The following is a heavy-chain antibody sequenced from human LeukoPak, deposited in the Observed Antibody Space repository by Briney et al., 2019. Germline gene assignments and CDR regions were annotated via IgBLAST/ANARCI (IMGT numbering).Heavy chain of an antibody. CDR1: GFTFSSYA. J-gene: IGHJ4*02. Sequence: GGSLRLSCAASGFTFSSYAMNWVRQAPGKGLEWVSGISTSGGNTYYADSVKGRFTISRDNSKNTLWLQMNSLRAEDTAVYYCAKWMRRDGYNFDDWGQGTLVTVSS. CDR3: AKWMRRDGYNFDD. V-gene: IGHV3-23*01. CDR2: ISTSGGNT. D-gene: IGHD5-24*01.